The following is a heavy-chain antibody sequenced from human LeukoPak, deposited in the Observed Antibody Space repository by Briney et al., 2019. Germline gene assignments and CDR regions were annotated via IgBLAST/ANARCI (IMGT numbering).Heavy chain of an antibody. Sequence: SVKVSCKASGGTFSSYAISWVRQAPGQGLEWMGRIIPIFGTANYAQKFQGRVTITADKSTSTAYMELGSLRSEDTAVYYCARVVQRGYSYGLQLDYWGQGTLVTVSS. D-gene: IGHD5-18*01. CDR3: ARVVQRGYSYGLQLDY. J-gene: IGHJ4*02. V-gene: IGHV1-69*06. CDR2: IIPIFGTA. CDR1: GGTFSSYA.